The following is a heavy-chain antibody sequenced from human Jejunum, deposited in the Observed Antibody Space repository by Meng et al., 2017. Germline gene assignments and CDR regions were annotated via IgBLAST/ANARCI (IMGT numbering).Heavy chain of an antibody. CDR3: TRGTDRAKSGDY. CDR2: IHPSGST. CDR1: GGSSSGFY. V-gene: IGHV4-34*01. Sequence: VPLQQLGAGLLKPSETLSLPCAVYGGSSSGFYLSWIRQPPGKGLEWIGEIHPSGSTDYNPSLKSRLTMSLDTSKNQFSLSLNSATAADTGIYYCTRGTDRAKSGDYWGQGTLVTVSS. J-gene: IGHJ4*02. D-gene: IGHD1-14*01.